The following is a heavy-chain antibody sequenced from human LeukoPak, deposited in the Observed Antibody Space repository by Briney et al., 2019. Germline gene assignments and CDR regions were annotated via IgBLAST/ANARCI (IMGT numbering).Heavy chain of an antibody. CDR2: IYYSGST. V-gene: IGHV4-59*01. D-gene: IGHD7-27*01. Sequence: SETLSLTCTVSGGSISSYYWSWIRQPPGKGLEWIGYIYYSGSTSYNPSLKSRVTISVDTSKNQFSLKLSSVTAADTAVYYCASTLLGIFDYWGQGTLVTVSS. CDR3: ASTLLGIFDY. CDR1: GGSISSYY. J-gene: IGHJ4*02.